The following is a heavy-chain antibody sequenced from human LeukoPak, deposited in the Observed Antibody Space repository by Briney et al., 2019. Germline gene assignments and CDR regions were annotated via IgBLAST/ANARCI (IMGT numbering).Heavy chain of an antibody. V-gene: IGHV3-11*01. CDR1: GFTFSDYY. CDR3: ARDIVVVPLVMGWFDP. CDR2: ISGSGRTI. D-gene: IGHD2-2*01. J-gene: IGHJ5*02. Sequence: PGGSLRLSCAASGFTFSDYYMSWIRQAPGKGLEWVSYISGSGRTIYYADSVKGRFTISRDNAKNSLYLQMNSLRAEDTAVYYCARDIVVVPLVMGWFDPWGQGTLVAVSS.